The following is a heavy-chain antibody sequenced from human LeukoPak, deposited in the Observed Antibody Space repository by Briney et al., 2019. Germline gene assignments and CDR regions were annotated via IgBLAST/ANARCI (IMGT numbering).Heavy chain of an antibody. CDR2: ISAYNGNT. V-gene: IGHV1-18*01. Sequence: GASVKVSCKASGYTFTSYGISWVRQAPGQGLEWMGWISAYNGNTNYAQKLQGRLTMTTDTSTSTAYMELRSLRSDDTAVYYCASHRQAARPDYYYMDVWGKGTTVTVSS. J-gene: IGHJ6*03. D-gene: IGHD6-6*01. CDR1: GYTFTSYG. CDR3: ASHRQAARPDYYYMDV.